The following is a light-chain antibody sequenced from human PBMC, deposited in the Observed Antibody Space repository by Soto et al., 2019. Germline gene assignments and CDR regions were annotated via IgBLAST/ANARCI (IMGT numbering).Light chain of an antibody. J-gene: IGKJ4*01. Sequence: DIVMTQSPDSLAVSLGERATINCKSSQSVLYSSNNKNYLAWYQQKPGQPPKLLIYWASTRESGVPSRFSGSGSGTEFTLTISSLQPDDYATYYCQQYIDYFTFGGGTKVDIK. CDR2: WAS. CDR3: QQYIDYFT. CDR1: QSVLYSSNNKNY. V-gene: IGKV4-1*01.